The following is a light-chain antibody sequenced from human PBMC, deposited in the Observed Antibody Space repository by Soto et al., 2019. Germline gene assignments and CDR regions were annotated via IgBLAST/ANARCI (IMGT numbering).Light chain of an antibody. Sequence: IVVTQCPCTLSLSPGERATPSSRASQSVSSSYLGWYQQKPGQAPRLLMYGASSRATGIPERFSGSGSGTDFTLTISRLEPEDFAVYYCQQYGSSPRTFGQGTKVDNK. CDR2: GAS. V-gene: IGKV3-20*01. CDR3: QQYGSSPRT. CDR1: QSVSSSY. J-gene: IGKJ1*01.